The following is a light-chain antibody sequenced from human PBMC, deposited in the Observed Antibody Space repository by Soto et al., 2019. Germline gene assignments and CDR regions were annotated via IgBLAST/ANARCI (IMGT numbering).Light chain of an antibody. CDR3: QPYNRYSG. CDR1: QSVSSSY. J-gene: IGKJ3*01. V-gene: IGKV3-20*01. Sequence: EIVLAQFPGTLSLSPGERTTLSCTASQSVSSSYLAWYQQKPGQAPRLLIYGASSRATGIPDRFSGSGSGTDFTLTSSSLQPDDFATYYCQPYNRYSGFGPGTKVDIK. CDR2: GAS.